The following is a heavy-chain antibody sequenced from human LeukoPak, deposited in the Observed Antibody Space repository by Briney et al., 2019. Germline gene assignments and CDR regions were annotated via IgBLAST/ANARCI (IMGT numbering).Heavy chain of an antibody. V-gene: IGHV3-21*06. J-gene: IGHJ4*02. D-gene: IGHD3-10*01. CDR3: ARAGFTFSDYFGSFFDY. CDR2: ITSGSSYI. Sequence: SGGSLRLSCAASGFTFSSYNMNWVRQAPGQGLEWVSSITSGSSYIYYADSVKGRFTISRDSAKNSLYLQMNSLRAEDTAVYYCARAGFTFSDYFGSFFDYWGQGTLVTVSS. CDR1: GFTFSSYN.